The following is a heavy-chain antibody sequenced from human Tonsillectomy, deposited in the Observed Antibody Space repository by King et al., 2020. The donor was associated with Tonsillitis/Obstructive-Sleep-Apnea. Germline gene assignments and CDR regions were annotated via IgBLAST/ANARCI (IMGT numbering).Heavy chain of an antibody. CDR3: ARXXPXXVRXVTTXXXAVXF. Sequence: QLQESGPGLVKPSDTLSLTCTVSGYSISSGYYWGWIRQPPGQGLEWIGSFSHRGTTFYNPSLKSRVTMSGDSPRDQISLRLRSVTAADTAVYYCARXXPXXVRXVTTXXXAVXFWGXGTLVTVSS. J-gene: IGHJ4*02. CDR1: GYSISSGYY. CDR2: FSHRGTT. V-gene: IGHV4-38-2*02. D-gene: IGHD3-10*01.